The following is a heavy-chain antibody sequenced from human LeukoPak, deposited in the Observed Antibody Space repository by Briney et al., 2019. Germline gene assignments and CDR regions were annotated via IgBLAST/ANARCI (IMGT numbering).Heavy chain of an antibody. Sequence: PGGSLRLSCAVSGFTFSNYWMYWVRQGPGKGLVWVSRLNGDGDYTNYEDSVKGRFTISRDNAKNTLYLQMNSLRAEDTAVYYCVRGSNGWSGMDVWARGPTVTVSS. J-gene: IGHJ6*02. CDR1: GFTFSNYW. CDR2: LNGDGDYT. CDR3: VRGSNGWSGMDV. D-gene: IGHD6-19*01. V-gene: IGHV3-74*01.